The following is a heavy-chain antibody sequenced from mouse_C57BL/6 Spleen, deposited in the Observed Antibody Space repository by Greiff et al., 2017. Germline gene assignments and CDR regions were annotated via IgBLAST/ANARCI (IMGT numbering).Heavy chain of an antibody. Sequence: QVQLQQPGAELVRPGSSVKLSCKASGYTFTSYWMDWVKQRPGQGLEWIGNIYPSDSETHYNQKFKDKATLTVDKSSGAAYMQLSSLTSEDSAVYYCARRTNSNYDYWGQGTTLTVSS. CDR1: GYTFTSYW. D-gene: IGHD2-5*01. CDR3: ARRTNSNYDY. CDR2: IYPSDSET. J-gene: IGHJ2*01. V-gene: IGHV1-61*01.